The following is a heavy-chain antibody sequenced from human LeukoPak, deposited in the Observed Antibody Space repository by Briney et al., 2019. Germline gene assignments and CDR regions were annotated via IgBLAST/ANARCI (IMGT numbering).Heavy chain of an antibody. D-gene: IGHD4-17*01. J-gene: IGHJ4*02. Sequence: GGSLRLSCAASGFTFSSYGMHWVRQAPGKGLEWVAVIWYDGSNEYYADSVKGRFTISRDNSKNTLYLQMNSLRAEDTAMYYCARDVGHDYGDYQAPVGDYWGQGTLVTVSS. CDR1: GFTFSSYG. CDR3: ARDVGHDYGDYQAPVGDY. V-gene: IGHV3-33*01. CDR2: IWYDGSNE.